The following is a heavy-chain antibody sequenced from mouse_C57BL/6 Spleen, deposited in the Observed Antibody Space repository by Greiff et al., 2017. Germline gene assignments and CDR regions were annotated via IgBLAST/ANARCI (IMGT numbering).Heavy chain of an antibody. CDR3: ARIYDYDDGGDY. Sequence: EVHLVESGGGLVKPGGSLKLSCAASGFTFSSYAMSWVRQTPEKRLEWVATISDGGSYTYYPDNVKGRFTISRDNAKNNLYLQMSHLKSEDTAMYYCARIYDYDDGGDYWGQGTTLTVSS. V-gene: IGHV5-4*01. J-gene: IGHJ2*01. CDR1: GFTFSSYA. CDR2: ISDGGSYT. D-gene: IGHD2-4*01.